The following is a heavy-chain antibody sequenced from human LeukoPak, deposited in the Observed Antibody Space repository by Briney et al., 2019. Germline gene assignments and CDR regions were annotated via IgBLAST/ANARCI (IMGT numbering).Heavy chain of an antibody. CDR2: ISYDGSNK. V-gene: IGHV3-30*04. CDR3: ATYGEDDY. D-gene: IGHD4-17*01. Sequence: GGSLRLSCAASGFTFSSYAMHWVRQAPGKGLEWVAVISYDGSNKYYADSVKGRFTVSRDNSKNTLYLQMNSLRAEDTAVYYCATYGEDDYWGQGTLVTVSS. J-gene: IGHJ4*02. CDR1: GFTFSSYA.